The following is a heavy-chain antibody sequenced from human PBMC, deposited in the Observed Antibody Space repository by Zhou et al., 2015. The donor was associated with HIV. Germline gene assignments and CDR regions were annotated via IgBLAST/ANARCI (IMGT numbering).Heavy chain of an antibody. CDR1: GFTFSSHA. V-gene: IGHV3-7*03. CDR2: IKQDVSER. D-gene: IGHD6-13*01. J-gene: IGHJ4*03. CDR3: ARDQDSSSFDY. Sequence: VQLVESGGGVVQPGRSLRLSCAASGFTFSSHAMDWVRQTPGKGLEWVANIKQDVSERYYVDSVKGRFTISRDNAKNSLYLQMNSLRAEDTAVYYCARDQDSSSFDYWGQGDHGSSSPQ.